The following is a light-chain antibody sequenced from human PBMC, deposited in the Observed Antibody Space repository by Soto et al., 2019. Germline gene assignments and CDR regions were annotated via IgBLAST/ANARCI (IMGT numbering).Light chain of an antibody. CDR1: QGISSY. CDR2: SAS. J-gene: IGKJ5*01. Sequence: DIQLTQSPSFLSASVGDRVTITCRASQGISSYLAWYQQNPGTAPELLIYSASTLQSGVPSRFSGSGSGTEFTLTISSLQPEDFATYYCQQLNTFPVTFGQGTRLEIK. CDR3: QQLNTFPVT. V-gene: IGKV1-9*01.